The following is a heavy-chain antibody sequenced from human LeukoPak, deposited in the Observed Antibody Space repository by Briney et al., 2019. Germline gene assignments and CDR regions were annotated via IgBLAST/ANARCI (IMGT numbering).Heavy chain of an antibody. J-gene: IGHJ4*02. CDR2: ISSSSSYI. Sequence: GGSLRLSCAASGFTFSSYSMNWVRQAPGKGLEWVSSISSSSSYIYYADSVKGRFTISRDNAKNSLYLQMNSLRAEDTAVYYCAKDQLWIQLWFSDYWGQGTLVTVSS. D-gene: IGHD5-18*01. V-gene: IGHV3-21*01. CDR3: AKDQLWIQLWFSDY. CDR1: GFTFSSYS.